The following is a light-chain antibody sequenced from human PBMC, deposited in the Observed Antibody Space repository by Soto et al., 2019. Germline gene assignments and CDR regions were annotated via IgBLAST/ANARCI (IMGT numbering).Light chain of an antibody. CDR1: QSVSSY. CDR2: DAS. Sequence: VMTQSPATLSVSPGERATLSCRASQSVSSYLAWYQQKPGQAPRLLIYDASNRATGIPARFSGSGSGTDFTLTISSLEPEDFAVYYCQQRSNWPPFTFGQGTRLEIK. CDR3: QQRSNWPPFT. J-gene: IGKJ5*01. V-gene: IGKV3-11*01.